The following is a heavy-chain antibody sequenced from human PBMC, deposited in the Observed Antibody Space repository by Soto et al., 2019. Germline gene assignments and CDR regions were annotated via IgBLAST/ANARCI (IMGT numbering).Heavy chain of an antibody. CDR2: IIPIFGTT. CDR3: ARVQVAASPGRFYYGMDV. V-gene: IGHV1-69*13. CDR1: GGTFSSYA. Sequence: SVKVSCKASGGTFSSYAISWVRQAPGQGLEWMGGIIPIFGTTNYAQKFQGRVTITADESTSTAYMELSSLRSEDTAVYYCARVQVAASPGRFYYGMDVWGQGTTVTVSS. D-gene: IGHD6-19*01. J-gene: IGHJ6*02.